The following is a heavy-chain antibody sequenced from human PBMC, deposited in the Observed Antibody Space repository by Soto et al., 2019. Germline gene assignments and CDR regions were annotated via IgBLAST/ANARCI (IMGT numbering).Heavy chain of an antibody. J-gene: IGHJ4*01. Sequence: QVQLVESGGRVVQAGRSLRLSCAASGFTFSTYGMHWVRQAPGKGLGWVAVISYDGTNKYYADSVKGRFTISRDNSRNTLYLQLNSLRPEDTAVYFCATLVVPAADHFDYWCQGTLVSVSS. CDR1: GFTFSTYG. CDR2: ISYDGTNK. CDR3: ATLVVPAADHFDY. D-gene: IGHD2-15*01. V-gene: IGHV3-30*03.